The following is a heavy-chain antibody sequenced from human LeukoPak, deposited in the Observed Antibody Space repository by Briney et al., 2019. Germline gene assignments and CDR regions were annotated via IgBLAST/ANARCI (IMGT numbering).Heavy chain of an antibody. CDR2: IKQDGSEK. V-gene: IGHV3-7*01. Sequence: GGSLRLXCAASGFTFSSYWMSWVRQAPGKELEWVANIKQDGSEKYYVDSVKGRFTISRDNAKNSLYLQMNSLRAEDTAVYYCVRGFRIAAAGRYWGQGTLVTVSS. CDR1: GFTFSSYW. J-gene: IGHJ4*02. CDR3: VRGFRIAAAGRY. D-gene: IGHD6-13*01.